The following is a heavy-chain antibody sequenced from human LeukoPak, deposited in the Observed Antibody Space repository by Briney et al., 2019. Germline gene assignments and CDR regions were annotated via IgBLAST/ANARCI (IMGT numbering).Heavy chain of an antibody. CDR1: GYTFTYYY. CDR2: INPNSGGT. Sequence: ASVKVSCKASGYTFTYYYIHWVRQAPGQGLEWMGWINPNSGGTNYAQKFQGRVTMTRDTSISTAYMELSRLRSDDTAVYYCARDDTSGSSYWFDPWGQGTLVTVSS. D-gene: IGHD1-26*01. CDR3: ARDDTSGSSYWFDP. J-gene: IGHJ5*02. V-gene: IGHV1-2*02.